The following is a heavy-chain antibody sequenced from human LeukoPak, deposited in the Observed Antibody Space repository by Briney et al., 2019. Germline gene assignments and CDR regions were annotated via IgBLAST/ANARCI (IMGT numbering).Heavy chain of an antibody. CDR1: GGSTSGYF. V-gene: IGHV4-34*01. CDR2: INHSGST. J-gene: IGHJ3*02. D-gene: IGHD4-11*01. Sequence: SETLSLTCDVSGGSTSGYFWSWIRQPPGKGPEWIGEINHSGSTKYIPSLKSRLTISVDTSKNQFSLKLTSVTAADTAVYYCARALRLQKAFDIWGQGTMVTVSS. CDR3: ARALRLQKAFDI.